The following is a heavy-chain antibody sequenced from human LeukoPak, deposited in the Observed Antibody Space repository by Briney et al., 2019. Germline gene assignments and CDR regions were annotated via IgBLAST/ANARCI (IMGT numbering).Heavy chain of an antibody. Sequence: GGPLRLSCAASGLTFSSHAMSWARQAPGKGLEWVSAISGSGGSTYYADSVKGRFTISRDKSKNTLYLQMNSLRAEDTAVYYCAKGLAVAGHFDYWGQGTLVTVSS. J-gene: IGHJ4*02. CDR3: AKGLAVAGHFDY. CDR2: ISGSGGST. V-gene: IGHV3-23*01. CDR1: GLTFSSHA. D-gene: IGHD6-19*01.